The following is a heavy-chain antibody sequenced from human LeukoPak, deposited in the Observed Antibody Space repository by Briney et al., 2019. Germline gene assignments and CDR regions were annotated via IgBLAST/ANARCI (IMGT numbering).Heavy chain of an antibody. Sequence: PSETLSLTCTVSGGSISSGGYYWSWIRQHPGKGLEWIGYIYYSGSTYYNPSLKSRVTISVDTSKNRFSLKLSSVTAADTAVYYCARGGIEWFDPWGQGTLVTVSS. V-gene: IGHV4-31*03. CDR1: GGSISSGGYY. D-gene: IGHD2-15*01. CDR2: IYYSGST. CDR3: ARGGIEWFDP. J-gene: IGHJ5*02.